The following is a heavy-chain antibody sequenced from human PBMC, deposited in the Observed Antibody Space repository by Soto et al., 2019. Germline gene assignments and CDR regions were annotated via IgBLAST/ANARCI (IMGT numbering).Heavy chain of an antibody. J-gene: IGHJ6*02. CDR1: GLTFTNYF. Sequence: QVQLVQSGAEVKKPGASVKVSCKASGLTFTNYFFHWVRQATRQGLEWMGIISPYDGSTNYGQSLQGRVTMTSDTSTSTVYMELSSLRSEDTAVYYCARGDGRGSTGFYYYCGMDVWGHGTTVTVSS. D-gene: IGHD1-26*01. V-gene: IGHV1-46*01. CDR3: ARGDGRGSTGFYYYCGMDV. CDR2: ISPYDGST.